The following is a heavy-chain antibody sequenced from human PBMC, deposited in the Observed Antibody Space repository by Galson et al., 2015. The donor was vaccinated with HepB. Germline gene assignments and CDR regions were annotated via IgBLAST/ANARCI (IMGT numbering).Heavy chain of an antibody. Sequence: LSLTCTVYDGSFSGYSWSWIRQPPGKGLEWIGESDHRGSTNYNPSLKSRVTISVDMSKNQFSLRLRSMTAADSAVYYCARGGGYILLRQAHDIWGQGTMVTVSS. CDR3: ARGGGYILLRQAHDI. J-gene: IGHJ3*02. CDR1: DGSFSGYS. V-gene: IGHV4-34*01. D-gene: IGHD2-8*01. CDR2: SDHRGST.